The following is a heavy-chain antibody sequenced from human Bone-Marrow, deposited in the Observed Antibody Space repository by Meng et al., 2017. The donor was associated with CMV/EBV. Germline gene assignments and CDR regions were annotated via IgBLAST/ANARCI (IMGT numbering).Heavy chain of an antibody. Sequence: VQRQQLGAGLLKPSETLSLPCDVYGGSFSGYYWSWIRQPPGKGLEWIAEINHSGNTNYNPSLKSRVTISVDTSKNQFSLKLSSVTAADTAVYYCATVGLGMNWFDPWGQGTLVTVSS. CDR2: INHSGNT. CDR3: ATVGLGMNWFDP. V-gene: IGHV4-34*01. J-gene: IGHJ5*02. CDR1: GGSFSGYY.